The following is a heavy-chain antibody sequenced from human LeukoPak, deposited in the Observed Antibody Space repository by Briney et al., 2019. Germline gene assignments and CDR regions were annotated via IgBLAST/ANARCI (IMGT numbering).Heavy chain of an antibody. V-gene: IGHV3-74*01. Sequence: PGGSLRLSCAASEFTFWMHWVRQAPGKGLVWVSQINGDGSSTSYADSMKGRFTISRDNAKNTLYLQMNSLRAEDTAVYYCGNLDWGQGTLVTVSS. J-gene: IGHJ4*02. CDR3: GNLD. CDR1: EFTFW. CDR2: INGDGSST.